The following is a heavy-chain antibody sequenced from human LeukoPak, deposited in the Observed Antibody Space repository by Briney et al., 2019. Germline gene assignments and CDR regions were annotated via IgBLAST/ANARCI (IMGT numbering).Heavy chain of an antibody. CDR2: LKKGGSAK. Sequence: GGSLRLSCVASGFTFSNAWMAWVRPAPGKGVEGGANLKKGGSAKNYVDSVNSRFSISRDNAKNSLYLQMNSLRAEDSAVYYCARAPAYSSFDYWGQGTLVTVSS. V-gene: IGHV3-7*01. CDR1: GFTFSNAW. J-gene: IGHJ4*02. CDR3: ARAPAYSSFDY. D-gene: IGHD6-13*01.